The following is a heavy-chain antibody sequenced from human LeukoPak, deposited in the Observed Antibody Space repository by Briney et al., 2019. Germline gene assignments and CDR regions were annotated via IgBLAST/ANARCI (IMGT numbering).Heavy chain of an antibody. CDR3: ARGRDSRGYQYKGFDC. J-gene: IGHJ4*02. D-gene: IGHD3-22*01. V-gene: IGHV4-39*07. CDR2: IYYSGST. CDR1: DGSINSARYY. Sequence: SETLSLTCTVPDGSINSARYYWSWIRQPPGKGLEWIGSIYYSGSTYYNPSLKSRVTISLDTSKNQFSLRLSSVTAADTAVYYCARGRDSRGYQYKGFDCWGQGTLVTVSS.